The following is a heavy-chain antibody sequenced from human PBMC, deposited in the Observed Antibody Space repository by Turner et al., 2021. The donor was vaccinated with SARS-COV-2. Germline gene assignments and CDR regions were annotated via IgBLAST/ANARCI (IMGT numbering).Heavy chain of an antibody. J-gene: IGHJ4*02. V-gene: IGHV3-30*18. CDR1: GFTFSTYG. CDR2: MSYDGSNK. D-gene: IGHD3-22*01. Sequence: QVQLVESGGGVVQPGRSLRLSCAASGFTFSTYGMHWVRQAPGKGLEWVALMSYDGSNKYYADSVKGRFTISRDNSKNTLYLQMNSLRAEDTAVYYCAKTIGSYYDSSGYYQYFDYWGQGTLVTVSS. CDR3: AKTIGSYYDSSGYYQYFDY.